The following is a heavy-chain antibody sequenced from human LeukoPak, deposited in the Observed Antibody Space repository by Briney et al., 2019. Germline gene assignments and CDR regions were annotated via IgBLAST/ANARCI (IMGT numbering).Heavy chain of an antibody. Sequence: GGSLRLSCAASGLTFSSHWMHWVRQAPGQGLEWVSSISWNSGSIAYADSVKGRFTISRDNAKNSLYLQMNSLRAEDSAFYYCAKATYSTSPGYYFDYWGQGNLVTVSS. CDR1: GLTFSSHW. V-gene: IGHV3-9*01. CDR3: AKATYSTSPGYYFDY. D-gene: IGHD2-2*01. CDR2: ISWNSGSI. J-gene: IGHJ4*02.